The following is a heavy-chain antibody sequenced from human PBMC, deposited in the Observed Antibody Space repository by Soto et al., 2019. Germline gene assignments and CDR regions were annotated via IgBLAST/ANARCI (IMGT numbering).Heavy chain of an antibody. J-gene: IGHJ3*02. Sequence: ASVKVSCKASGYTFTGYYINWVRQATGQGLEWMGWMNPNSGNTGYAQKFQGRVTMTRNTSISTAYMELSSLRSEDTAVYYCARGYSSGPDAFDIWGQGTMVTVSS. CDR1: GYTFTGYY. CDR3: ARGYSSGPDAFDI. V-gene: IGHV1-8*02. D-gene: IGHD6-19*01. CDR2: MNPNSGNT.